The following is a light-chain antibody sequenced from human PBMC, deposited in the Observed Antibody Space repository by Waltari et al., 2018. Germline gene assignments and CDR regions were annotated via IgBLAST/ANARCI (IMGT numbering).Light chain of an antibody. Sequence: QSVLTQPPSASGTPGQRVTISCSGSTSNLGSNLVNWYQQLPGKAPKLLIYRSDQRPSGVPDRFSGSKSGTSASLAISGLQSEDEADYYCAAWDDSLNGHWVFGGGTKVTVL. CDR2: RSD. CDR3: AAWDDSLNGHWV. J-gene: IGLJ3*02. CDR1: TSNLGSNL. V-gene: IGLV1-44*01.